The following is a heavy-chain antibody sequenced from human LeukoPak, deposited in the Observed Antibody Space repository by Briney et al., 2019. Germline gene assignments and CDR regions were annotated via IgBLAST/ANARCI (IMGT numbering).Heavy chain of an antibody. V-gene: IGHV3-74*01. CDR1: GFTFSSYW. CDR2: INPDGSST. CDR3: ARGGLDPVDY. D-gene: IGHD6-19*01. Sequence: GGSLRLSCAASGFTFSSYWMHWVRQAPGKGLVWVSRINPDGSSTSYADSVKGRFTISRDNAKNTLFLQMNSLRVDDTAVYYCARGGLDPVDYWGQGTLVTVSS. J-gene: IGHJ4*02.